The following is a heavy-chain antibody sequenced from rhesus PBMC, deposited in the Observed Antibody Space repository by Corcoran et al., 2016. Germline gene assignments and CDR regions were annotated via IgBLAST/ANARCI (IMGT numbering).Heavy chain of an antibody. CDR1: GGSISSGYYY. D-gene: IGHD1-20*01. CDR3: ARAYSWNTPPGGYFEF. J-gene: IGHJ1*01. CDR2: ITYSGST. V-gene: IGHV4-122*02. Sequence: QVQLQESGPGPVKPSETLSLTCAGSGGSISSGYYYWSWIRQPPGKGLEWIGDITYSGSTSYNPSLKSRVTISRDTSKNRFSLKLSSVTAAAAAVYYCARAYSWNTPPGGYFEFWCQGALVTVSS.